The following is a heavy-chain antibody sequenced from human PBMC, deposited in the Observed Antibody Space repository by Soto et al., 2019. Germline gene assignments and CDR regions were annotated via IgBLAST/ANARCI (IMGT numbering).Heavy chain of an antibody. J-gene: IGHJ4*02. CDR1: VFTLSRYW. V-gene: IGHV3-74*01. Sequence: EVQLVESGGGLVQPGGSLRLSCAASVFTLSRYWMQWVRQAPGKGLEWVSRIDGDESATNYADSVKGRFTISRDNAKNTLHLQMNSLRAEDTAVYYCVRDSHGDYWGQGTLVTVSS. CDR3: VRDSHGDY. CDR2: IDGDESAT.